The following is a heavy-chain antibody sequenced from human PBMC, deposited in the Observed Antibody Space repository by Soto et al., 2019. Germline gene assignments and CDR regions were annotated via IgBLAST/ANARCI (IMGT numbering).Heavy chain of an antibody. V-gene: IGHV4-59*01. CDR2: IYYSGRT. Sequence: PSETLSLTCTVSGDSISSYYWTWIRQPPGKGLEYIGYIYYSGRTYYNPSLKSRVTISVDTSKNQFSLKLSSVTAADTAVYYCARGHLGITTTGTWYDFDYWGQGTLVTVPQ. CDR1: GDSISSYY. CDR3: ARGHLGITTTGTWYDFDY. J-gene: IGHJ4*02. D-gene: IGHD2-15*01.